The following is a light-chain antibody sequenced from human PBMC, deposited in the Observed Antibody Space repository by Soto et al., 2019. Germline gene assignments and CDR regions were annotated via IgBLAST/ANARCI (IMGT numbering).Light chain of an antibody. CDR3: CSYAGSYTGV. V-gene: IGLV2-11*01. J-gene: IGLJ1*01. CDR2: YVS. Sequence: QSALSQPRSGSGSPGQSVTISCTGTSSDVGGYNYVSWYQQHPGKAPKLMIYYVSKRPSGVPDRFSGSKSGNTASLTISGLQAEDEADYYCCSYAGSYTGVFGTGSKVTVL. CDR1: SSDVGGYNY.